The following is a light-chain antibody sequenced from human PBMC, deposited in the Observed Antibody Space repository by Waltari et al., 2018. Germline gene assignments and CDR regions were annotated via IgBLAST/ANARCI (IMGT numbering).Light chain of an antibody. CDR3: NSRDSTGNHFYV. CDR2: GKN. V-gene: IGLV3-19*01. J-gene: IGLJ1*01. CDR1: SLRSYY. Sequence: SSELTQDPAVSVALGQTVRITCQGDSLRSYYESWYQQKPGQAPVVVIYGKNNRPSGIPARFSGSRSGNPASLSITGAQAEDEADYYCNSRDSTGNHFYVFGTGTKVTVL.